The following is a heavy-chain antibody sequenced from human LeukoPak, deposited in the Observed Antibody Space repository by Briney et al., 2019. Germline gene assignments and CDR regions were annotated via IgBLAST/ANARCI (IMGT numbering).Heavy chain of an antibody. CDR3: ARVIPGYDAFDM. J-gene: IGHJ3*02. D-gene: IGHD1-1*01. CDR1: GFTFSSYS. Sequence: GGSLRLSXAASGFTFSSYSMNWVRQAPGKGLEWVSYISSSSSTIYYADSVKGRFTISRDNAKNSMYLQMNSLRAEDTAVYYCARVIPGYDAFDMWGQGTMVSVSS. CDR2: ISSSSSTI. V-gene: IGHV3-48*01.